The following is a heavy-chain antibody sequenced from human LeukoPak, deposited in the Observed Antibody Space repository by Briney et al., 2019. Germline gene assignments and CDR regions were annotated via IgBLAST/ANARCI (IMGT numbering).Heavy chain of an antibody. Sequence: GGSLRLSCAASGFTFSSYAMNWVRQAPGKGLEWVSSTTDTSSYIYYADSVKDRFTVSRDNAKNSLFLQMSSLRAEDTAVYYCAKGGNTAIGRDGLDIWGHGTVVTVSS. V-gene: IGHV3-21*01. CDR3: AKGGNTAIGRDGLDI. J-gene: IGHJ3*02. CDR2: TTDTSSYI. CDR1: GFTFSSYA. D-gene: IGHD2-21*02.